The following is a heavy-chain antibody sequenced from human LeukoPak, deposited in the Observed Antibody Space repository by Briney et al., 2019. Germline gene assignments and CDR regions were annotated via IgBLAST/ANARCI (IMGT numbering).Heavy chain of an antibody. Sequence: SETLSLTCAVYGGSFSDYYWSWIRQPPGKGLEWIGNIYYSGSTNYNPSLKSRVTISVDTSKNQFSLKLSSVTAADTAVYYCARGLRSRDGYNYDYFDAWGQGTLVTVSS. CDR1: GGSFSDYY. D-gene: IGHD5-24*01. J-gene: IGHJ4*02. V-gene: IGHV4-59*01. CDR3: ARGLRSRDGYNYDYFDA. CDR2: IYYSGST.